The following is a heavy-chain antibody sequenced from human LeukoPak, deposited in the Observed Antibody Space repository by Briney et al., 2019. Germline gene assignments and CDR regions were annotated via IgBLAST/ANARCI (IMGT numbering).Heavy chain of an antibody. CDR1: GGSISGYY. CDR2: IYTSGST. J-gene: IGHJ4*02. V-gene: IGHV4-4*07. D-gene: IGHD3-22*01. CDR3: ARETTYYYDSSGYYGF. Sequence: SETLSLTCTVSGGSISGYYWSWIRQPAGKGLEWIGRIYTSGSTNYNPSLKSRVTISVDTSKNQFSLKLSSVTAADTAVYYCARETTYYYDSSGYYGFWGQGTLVTVSS.